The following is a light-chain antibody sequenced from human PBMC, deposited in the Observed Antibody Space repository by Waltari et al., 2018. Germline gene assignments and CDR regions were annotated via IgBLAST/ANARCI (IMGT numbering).Light chain of an antibody. V-gene: IGKV3-20*01. CDR3: QHCGNAPQT. J-gene: IGKJ1*01. CDR2: GAS. Sequence: EIVLTQSPGTLSLSPGERATLSCRASQSVSSSYLAWYQQKPGQTPRLLLYGASSRAAGIPDRFSGSASGTDSTLTISRLEPEDFAVYYCQHCGNAPQTFGQGTKVEIK. CDR1: QSVSSSY.